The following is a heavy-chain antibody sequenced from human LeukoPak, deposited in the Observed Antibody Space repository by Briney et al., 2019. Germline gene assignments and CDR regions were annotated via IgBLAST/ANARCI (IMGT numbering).Heavy chain of an antibody. Sequence: SQTLSLTCTVSGGSISSGGYYWSWIRQPPGKGLEWIGYIYHSGSTYYNPSLKSRVTMSVDTSKNQFSLKLSSVTAADTAVYYCARDPRSPGSYLNPSYFDYWGQGTLVTVSS. V-gene: IGHV4-30-2*01. CDR1: GGSISSGGYY. J-gene: IGHJ4*02. D-gene: IGHD3-10*01. CDR2: IYHSGST. CDR3: ARDPRSPGSYLNPSYFDY.